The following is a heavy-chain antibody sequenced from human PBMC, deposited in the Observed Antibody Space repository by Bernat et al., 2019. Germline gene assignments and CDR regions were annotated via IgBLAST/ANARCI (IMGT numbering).Heavy chain of an antibody. Sequence: QVQLVESGGGVVQPGGSLRLSCAASGFTFSSYAMHWVRQAPGKGLEWVAVISYDGSNKYYADSVKGRFTISRDNSKNTLYLQMNSLRAEDTAVYYCARDLRSWYYSNHDFDYWGQGTLVTVSS. V-gene: IGHV3-30-3*01. CDR2: ISYDGSNK. CDR3: ARDLRSWYYSNHDFDY. J-gene: IGHJ4*02. CDR1: GFTFSSYA. D-gene: IGHD4-11*01.